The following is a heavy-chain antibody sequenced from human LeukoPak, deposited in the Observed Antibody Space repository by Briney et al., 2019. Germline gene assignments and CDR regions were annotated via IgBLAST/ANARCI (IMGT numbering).Heavy chain of an antibody. J-gene: IGHJ5*02. CDR1: GGSISSYY. CDR3: ARNGGYNWFDP. V-gene: IGHV4-59*01. D-gene: IGHD3-16*01. CDR2: IYYSGST. Sequence: SETLSLTCTVSGGSISSYYWSWIRQPPGKGLEWIGYIYYSGSTNYNPSLKSRVTISVDTSKNQFSLKLSSVTAADTAVYYCARNGGYNWFDPWGQGTLVTVSS.